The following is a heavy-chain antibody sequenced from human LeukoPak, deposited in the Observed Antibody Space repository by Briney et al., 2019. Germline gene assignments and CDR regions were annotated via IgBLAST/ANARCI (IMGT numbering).Heavy chain of an antibody. Sequence: ASVTVPYKASGYTFTSYDINWVRQATGQGLEWMGWMNPNSGNTGYAQKFQGRVTITRNTSISTAYMELSSLRSEDTAVYYCARGLRSYDSSGYYPCYFDYWGQGTVVSVSS. J-gene: IGHJ4*02. V-gene: IGHV1-8*01. CDR2: MNPNSGNT. CDR1: GYTFTSYD. D-gene: IGHD3-22*01. CDR3: ARGLRSYDSSGYYPCYFDY.